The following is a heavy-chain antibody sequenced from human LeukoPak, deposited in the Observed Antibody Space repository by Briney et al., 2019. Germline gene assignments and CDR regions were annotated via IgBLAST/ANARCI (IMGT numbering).Heavy chain of an antibody. CDR3: AREPLYYDSSKDAFDI. V-gene: IGHV4-4*07. CDR2: IYTSGST. D-gene: IGHD3-22*01. Sequence: PSETLSLPCTVSGGPISRYYWIWIRQPGGKGLEWIGRIYTSGSTNYNPSLKSRVTMSVDTSQNQFSLKLSSVTAADTAVYYCAREPLYYDSSKDAFDIWGQGTMVTVSS. J-gene: IGHJ3*02. CDR1: GGPISRYY.